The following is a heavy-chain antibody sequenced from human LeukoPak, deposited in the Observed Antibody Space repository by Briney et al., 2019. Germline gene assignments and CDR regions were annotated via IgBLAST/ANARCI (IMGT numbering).Heavy chain of an antibody. CDR2: IYPGDSDT. CDR1: GYSFTSYW. D-gene: IGHD3-10*01. Sequence: GESLKISCKGSGYSFTSYWIGWVRQMPGKGLEWMGIIYPGDSDTRYRPSFQGQVTISADKSISTAYLQWSSLKASDTAMYYCAGKLWFGELSLNDAFDIWGQGTMVTVSS. J-gene: IGHJ3*02. V-gene: IGHV5-51*01. CDR3: AGKLWFGELSLNDAFDI.